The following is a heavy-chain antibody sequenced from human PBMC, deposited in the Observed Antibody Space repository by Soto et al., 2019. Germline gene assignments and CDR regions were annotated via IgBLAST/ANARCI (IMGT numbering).Heavy chain of an antibody. CDR1: GYSFTGYS. D-gene: IGHD1-20*01. CDR2: INPKSGGT. V-gene: IGHV1-2*02. J-gene: IGHJ4*02. CDR3: ARELLSRANFITGKLFDY. Sequence: ASVKVSCKTSGYSFTGYSVHWVRQAPGHGPEWMGWINPKSGGTKYAQKFQGRVTMTRDTSISTVFMELSRVTSDDTAVYYCARELLSRANFITGKLFDYWGQASLVTVS.